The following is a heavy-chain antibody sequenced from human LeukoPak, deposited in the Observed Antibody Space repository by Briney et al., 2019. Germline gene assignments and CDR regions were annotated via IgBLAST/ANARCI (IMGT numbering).Heavy chain of an antibody. CDR3: ARDGSGSQSLDY. V-gene: IGHV4-59*01. D-gene: IGHD3-10*01. J-gene: IGHJ4*02. CDR2: IYYSGST. Sequence: PSETLSLTCTVSGGSISSYYWSWIRQPPGKRLDWIGYIYYSGSTNYNPSLKSRVTISVDTSKNQFSLKLSSVTAADTAVYYCARDGSGSQSLDYWGQGTLVTVSS. CDR1: GGSISSYY.